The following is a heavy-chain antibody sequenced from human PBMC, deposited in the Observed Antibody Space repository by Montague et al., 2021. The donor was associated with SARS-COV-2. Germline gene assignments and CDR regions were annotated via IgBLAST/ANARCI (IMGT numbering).Heavy chain of an antibody. CDR2: ISSSGSTI. J-gene: IGHJ4*02. D-gene: IGHD1-26*01. Sequence: SLRLSCAASGFSFSSYEMNWVRQAPGKGLEWVSYISSSGSTIYYADSVKGRFTISRDNAKNSLYLQMNSLRAEDTAVYYCARVFATVGAMDLNDYWGQGTLVTVSS. CDR1: GFSFSSYE. V-gene: IGHV3-48*03. CDR3: ARVFATVGAMDLNDY.